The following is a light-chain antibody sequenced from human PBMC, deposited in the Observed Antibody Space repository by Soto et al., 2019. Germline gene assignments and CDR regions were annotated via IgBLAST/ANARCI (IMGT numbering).Light chain of an antibody. CDR3: QKYDDGPFS. J-gene: IGKJ3*01. Sequence: DIPMTQSPASLSASVGDRVSITCRASQDISIYLAWYQQKPGEVPTLLIYGASTLHSGVPSRFSGSGSGTEFTLTISSLQPEDVATYYCQKYDDGPFSFGPGTKVDIK. CDR2: GAS. CDR1: QDISIY. V-gene: IGKV1-27*01.